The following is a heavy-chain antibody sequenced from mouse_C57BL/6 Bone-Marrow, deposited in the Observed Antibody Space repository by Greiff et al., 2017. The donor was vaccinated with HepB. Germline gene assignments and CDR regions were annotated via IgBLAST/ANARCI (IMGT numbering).Heavy chain of an antibody. D-gene: IGHD2-3*01. CDR2: IYPGDGDT. CDR3: ARYDGYPYYAMDY. CDR1: GYAFSSSW. J-gene: IGHJ4*01. V-gene: IGHV1-82*01. Sequence: VKLQQSGPELVKPGASVKISCKASGYAFSSSWMNWVKQRPGKGLEWIGRIYPGDGDTNYNGKFKGKATLTADKSSSTAYMQLSSLTSEDSAVYFCARYDGYPYYAMDYWGQGTSVTVSS.